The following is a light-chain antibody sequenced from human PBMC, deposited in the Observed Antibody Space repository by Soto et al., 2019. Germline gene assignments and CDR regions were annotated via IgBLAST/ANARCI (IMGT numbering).Light chain of an antibody. CDR1: QSVSSSY. CDR3: QQYGSSPYI. CDR2: GSS. V-gene: IGKV3-20*01. Sequence: EIVLTQSPVTLSLSPGERATLSCRASQSVSSSYLGWYQQKPGQAPRLLIYGSSSRATGIPDRFSGSGSGTDFTLTISRLEPEDFAVYYCQQYGSSPYIFGQGTKLEIK. J-gene: IGKJ2*01.